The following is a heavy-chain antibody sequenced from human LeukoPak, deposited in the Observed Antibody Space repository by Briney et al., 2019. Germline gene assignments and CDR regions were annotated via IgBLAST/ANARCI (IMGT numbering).Heavy chain of an antibody. V-gene: IGHV3-30*04. J-gene: IGHJ4*02. CDR3: AKEGGGDPGYFDY. CDR1: GLTFSSYT. D-gene: IGHD2-21*01. Sequence: GRSLRLSCVASGLTFSSYTMHWVRQAPGKALEWVSVISFDGSHKYYADSVKGRFTISRDNSKNTLYLQMNSLRAEDTAIYYCAKEGGGDPGYFDYWGQGTLVTVSS. CDR2: ISFDGSHK.